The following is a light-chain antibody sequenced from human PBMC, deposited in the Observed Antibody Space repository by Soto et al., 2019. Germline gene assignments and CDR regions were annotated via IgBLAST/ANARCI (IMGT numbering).Light chain of an antibody. J-gene: IGLJ2*01. CDR2: SNN. CDR1: SSNIGSNT. Sequence: QSVLTQPPSASGTPGQRVTISCSGSSSNIGSNTVNWYQQLPGTAPKLLIYSNNQRPSGVPDRFSGSKSGTSASLAISGLQSEDEADYYCAAWADSRNGFVVFGGGTKLTVL. V-gene: IGLV1-44*01. CDR3: AAWADSRNGFVV.